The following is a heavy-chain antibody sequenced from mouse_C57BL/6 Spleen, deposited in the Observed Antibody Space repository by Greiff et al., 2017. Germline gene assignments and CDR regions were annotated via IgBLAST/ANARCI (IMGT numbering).Heavy chain of an antibody. CDR1: GYSFTSYY. J-gene: IGHJ1*03. D-gene: IGHD4-1*01. CDR3: ARHPSLLGPQYFDV. V-gene: IGHV1-66*01. Sequence: QVQLKQSGPELVKPGASVKISCKASGYSFTSYYIHWVKQRPGQGLEWTGWIYPGSGNTKYNEKFKGKATLTAETSSSTAYMQLSSLTSGDSAVYYCARHPSLLGPQYFDVCGTGTTVTVSS. CDR2: IYPGSGNT.